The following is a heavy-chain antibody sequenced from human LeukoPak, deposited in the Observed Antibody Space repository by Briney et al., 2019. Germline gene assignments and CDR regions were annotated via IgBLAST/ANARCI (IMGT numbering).Heavy chain of an antibody. CDR3: ARGRYCSADICTGGGSFDI. J-gene: IGHJ3*02. CDR2: KYARGSS. V-gene: IGHV4-4*07. D-gene: IGHD2-15*01. CDR1: GGSISNYY. Sequence: SETLSLTCTVSGGSISNYYWSWIRQPAGKGLEWIGRKYARGSSNYNPSVQSRVTMSVDTSKNQFSLKLSSVTAADTAVYYCARGRYCSADICTGGGSFDIWGQGTMVSVSP.